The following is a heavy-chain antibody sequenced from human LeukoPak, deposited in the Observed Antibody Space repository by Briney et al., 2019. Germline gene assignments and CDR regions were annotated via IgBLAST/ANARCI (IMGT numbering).Heavy chain of an antibody. V-gene: IGHV4-59*08. J-gene: IGHJ4*02. CDR3: ARHRPGPYDY. CDR2: IYYRGST. CDR1: GGSINNYY. Sequence: SEPLSLTCTISGGSINNYYWSWIRQPPGKGLEWVGYIYYRGSTTYNPFLKSRVTISVDTSKNQFSLSLSSVTAADTAVYYCARHRPGPYDYWGQGTLVTVSS. D-gene: IGHD6-6*01.